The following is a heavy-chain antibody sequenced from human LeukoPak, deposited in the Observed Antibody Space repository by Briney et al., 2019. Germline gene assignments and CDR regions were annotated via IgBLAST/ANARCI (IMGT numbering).Heavy chain of an antibody. CDR1: GFTFSGSA. V-gene: IGHV3-73*01. Sequence: GGSLRLSCAASGFTFSGSAMHWVRQASGKGLEWVGRIRSKANSYATAYAASVKGRFTISRDDSKNTAYLQMNSLKTEDTAVYYCAKQLTGYFYYYYMDVWGKGTTVTISS. J-gene: IGHJ6*03. CDR2: IRSKANSYAT. D-gene: IGHD3-9*01. CDR3: AKQLTGYFYYYYMDV.